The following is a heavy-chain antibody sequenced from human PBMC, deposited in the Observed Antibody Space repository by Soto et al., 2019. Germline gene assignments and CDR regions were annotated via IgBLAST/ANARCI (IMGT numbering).Heavy chain of an antibody. CDR1: GGSISSGDYY. J-gene: IGHJ4*02. CDR3: ARGFYYDGRGLDY. V-gene: IGHV4-30-4*08. D-gene: IGHD3-22*01. CDR2: IYYSGST. Sequence: QVQLQESGPGLVKPSQTLSLTCTVSGGSISSGDYYWSWIRQPPGKGLEWIGYIYYSGSTYYNPSHNSGVNISVDTSKNQSSLKLSPETAADTAVYDCARGFYYDGRGLDYWGQGTLVTVSS.